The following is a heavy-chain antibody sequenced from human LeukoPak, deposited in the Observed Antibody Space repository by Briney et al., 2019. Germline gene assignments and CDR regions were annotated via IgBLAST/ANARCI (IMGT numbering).Heavy chain of an antibody. CDR3: AMQAAARRGDYFDY. CDR1: GGTFSSYA. J-gene: IGHJ4*02. CDR2: IIPIFGTA. Sequence: SVKVSCKASGGTFSSYAISWVRQAPGQGLEWMGGIIPIFGTANYAQKFQGRVTITTDESTSTAYMELSSLRSEDTAVYYCAMQAAARRGDYFDYWGQGTLVTVSS. D-gene: IGHD6-13*01. V-gene: IGHV1-69*05.